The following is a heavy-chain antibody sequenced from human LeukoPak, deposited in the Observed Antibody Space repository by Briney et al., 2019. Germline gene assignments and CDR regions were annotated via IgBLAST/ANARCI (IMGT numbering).Heavy chain of an antibody. CDR2: IYTSGST. Sequence: PSETLSLTCTVSGGSISSGSYYWSWIRQPAGKGLEWIGRIYTSGSTNYNPSLKSRVTISVDTSKNQFSLKLSSVTAADTAVYYCARDGYDTLTGYPLSDAFDIWGQGTMVTVSS. V-gene: IGHV4-61*02. CDR1: GGSISSGSYY. D-gene: IGHD3-9*01. J-gene: IGHJ3*02. CDR3: ARDGYDTLTGYPLSDAFDI.